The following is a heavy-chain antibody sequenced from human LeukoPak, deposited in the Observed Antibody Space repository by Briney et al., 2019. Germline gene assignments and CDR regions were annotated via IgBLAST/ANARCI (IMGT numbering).Heavy chain of an antibody. CDR1: GGTFSSYA. CDR2: IIPIFGTA. CDR3: ARAGTIFGVVIPLGYYGMDV. Sequence: WASVKVSCTASGGTFSSYAISWVRQAPGQGLEWMGGIIPIFGTADYAQKFQGRVTITADESTSTAYMELSSLRSEDTAVYYCARAGTIFGVVIPLGYYGMDVWGQGTTVTVSS. V-gene: IGHV1-69*13. J-gene: IGHJ6*02. D-gene: IGHD3-3*01.